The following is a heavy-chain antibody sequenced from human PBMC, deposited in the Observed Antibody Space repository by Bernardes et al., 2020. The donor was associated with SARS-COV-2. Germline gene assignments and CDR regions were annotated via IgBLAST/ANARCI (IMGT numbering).Heavy chain of an antibody. J-gene: IGHJ4*02. CDR2: ITSSGSST. CDR1: GFTSSSYM. D-gene: IGHD3-16*01. Sequence: GGSLRLSCEASGFTSSSYMMNWVRQAPGKGLEWVSGITSSGSSTYYADSVKGRFTISRDNAKNSLYLQMNSLRDEDTAVYYCARKGGSTGVPSNYFDYWGQGTLVTVSS. CDR3: ARKGGSTGVPSNYFDY. V-gene: IGHV3-48*02.